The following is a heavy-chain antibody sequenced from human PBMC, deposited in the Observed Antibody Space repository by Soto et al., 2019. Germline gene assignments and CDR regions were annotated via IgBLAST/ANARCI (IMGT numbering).Heavy chain of an antibody. Sequence: QVQLVESGGGVVQPGRSLRLSCAASGFTFSSYAMHWVRQAPGKGLEWVAVISYDGSNKYYADSVKGRFTISRDNSKNTPYLQMNSLRAEDTAVYYCARDVVGGKNYFDYWGQGTLVTVSS. CDR1: GFTFSSYA. CDR3: ARDVVGGKNYFDY. D-gene: IGHD2-21*01. V-gene: IGHV3-30-3*01. J-gene: IGHJ4*02. CDR2: ISYDGSNK.